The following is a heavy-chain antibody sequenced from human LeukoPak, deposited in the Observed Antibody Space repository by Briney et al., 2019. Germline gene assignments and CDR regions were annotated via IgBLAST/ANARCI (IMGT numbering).Heavy chain of an antibody. J-gene: IGHJ5*02. V-gene: IGHV1-3*01. D-gene: IGHD3-9*01. CDR3: ARSYSVILSGYQKNNWFHP. Sequence: GASVKVSCKASGYTFTSYAMHWVRQAPGQRLEWMGWINAGNGNTKYSQKFQGRVTITRDTSASTAYMELSSLRSEDTAVYYCARSYSVILSGYQKNNWFHPGGQEPLVTVSS. CDR2: INAGNGNT. CDR1: GYTFTSYA.